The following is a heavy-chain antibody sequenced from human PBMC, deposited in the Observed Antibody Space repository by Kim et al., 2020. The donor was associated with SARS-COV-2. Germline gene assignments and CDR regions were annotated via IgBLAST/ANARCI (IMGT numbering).Heavy chain of an antibody. V-gene: IGHV3-30*18. CDR2: ISYDGSNK. CDR3: AKDQTLLSSSSWYGGTYYYGMDV. J-gene: IGHJ6*02. D-gene: IGHD6-13*01. Sequence: GGSLRLSCAASGFTFSSYGMHWVRQAPGKGLGRVAVISYDGSNKYYEDSVKGRFTISRDNSKNTLYLQMNSLRAEDTAVYYCAKDQTLLSSSSWYGGTYYYGMDVWGQGTTVTVS. CDR1: GFTFSSYG.